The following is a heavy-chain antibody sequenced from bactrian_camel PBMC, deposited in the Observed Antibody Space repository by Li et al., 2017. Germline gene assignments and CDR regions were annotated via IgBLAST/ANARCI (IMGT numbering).Heavy chain of an antibody. J-gene: IGHJ4*01. Sequence: VQLVESGGGSVQAGESLGLSCTVSRATHTNYCMGWFRQAPGKEREGVASIDTDGATKYASAVKGRFTVAKDNAKNAMYLQMNSLKAEDTAAYSCAAFGGGDCPISGYEGQGTQVTVS. CDR1: RATHTNYC. CDR2: IDTDGAT. V-gene: IGHV3S53*01. D-gene: IGHD2*01.